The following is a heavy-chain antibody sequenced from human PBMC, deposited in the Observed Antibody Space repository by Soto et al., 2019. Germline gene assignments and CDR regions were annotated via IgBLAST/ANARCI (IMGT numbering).Heavy chain of an antibody. J-gene: IGHJ3*01. CDR2: ISNDGRDK. CDR1: GFTFNNYG. D-gene: IGHD6-13*01. CDR3: AKDQGIAASHGID. V-gene: IGHV3-30*18. Sequence: QVQLVESGGGVVQPGRSLRLSCAASGFTFNNYGMHWVRQAPGKGLEWVAAISNDGRDKYYGDSVKGRLTISGDNSKNTVYLQMNSLRADDPAVYYCAKDQGIAASHGIDWGQGTMVTVSS.